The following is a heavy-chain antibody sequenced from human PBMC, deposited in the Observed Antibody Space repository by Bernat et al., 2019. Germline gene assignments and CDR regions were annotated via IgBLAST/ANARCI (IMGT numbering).Heavy chain of an antibody. V-gene: IGHV4-39*01. CDR3: ARKLAYYYGSGERGAFDI. CDR2: LYYSGST. CDR1: GGSISSSSYY. Sequence: QLQLQESGPGLVKPSETLSLTCTVSGGSISSSSYYWGWIRQPPGKGLEWIGSLYYSGSTYYNPSLKSRVTISVDTSKNQFSLKLSSVTAADTAVYYCARKLAYYYGSGERGAFDIWGQGTMVTVSS. D-gene: IGHD3-10*01. J-gene: IGHJ3*02.